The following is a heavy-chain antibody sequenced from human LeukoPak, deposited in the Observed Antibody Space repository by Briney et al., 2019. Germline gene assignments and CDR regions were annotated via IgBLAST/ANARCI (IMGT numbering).Heavy chain of an antibody. J-gene: IGHJ4*02. CDR1: GFTFSSYS. V-gene: IGHV3-21*01. CDR2: INSSSSYI. Sequence: GGSLRLSCAASGFTFSSYSMNWVRQAPGKGLEWVSSINSSSSYIYYADSVKGRFTISRDNAKNSLYLQMNSLRAEDTAVYYCAREGDYGDYPGGHWGQGTLATVSS. CDR3: AREGDYGDYPGGH. D-gene: IGHD4-17*01.